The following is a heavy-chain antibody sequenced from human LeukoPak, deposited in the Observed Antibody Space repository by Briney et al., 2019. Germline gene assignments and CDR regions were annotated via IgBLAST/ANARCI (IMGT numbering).Heavy chain of an antibody. Sequence: GGSLRLSCAASGFTFSDYYMSWIRQAPGKGLEWVSNINSSGSNIYYADSVKGRFTISRDNATNSLYLQMNSLRAEDTAIYYCARAMDYYYYYYIDVWGKGTTVTVSS. CDR2: INSSGSNI. V-gene: IGHV3-11*04. CDR1: GFTFSDYY. CDR3: ARAMDYYYYYYIDV. D-gene: IGHD3-10*01. J-gene: IGHJ6*03.